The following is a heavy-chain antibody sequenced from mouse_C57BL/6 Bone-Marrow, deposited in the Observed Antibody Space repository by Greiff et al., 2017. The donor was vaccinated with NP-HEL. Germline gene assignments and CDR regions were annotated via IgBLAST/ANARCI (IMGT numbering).Heavy chain of an antibody. CDR1: GYTFTSYW. Sequence: LQESGAELVKPGASVKLSCKASGYTFTSYWMHWVKQRPGQGLEWIGMIHPNSGSTNYNEKFKSKATLAVDKSSSTAYMQHSSLTTEDSAVYYCANSDYYCIGFAYWGQGTLVTVSA. J-gene: IGHJ3*01. D-gene: IGHD1-1*01. CDR2: IHPNSGST. CDR3: ANSDYYCIGFAY. V-gene: IGHV1-64*01.